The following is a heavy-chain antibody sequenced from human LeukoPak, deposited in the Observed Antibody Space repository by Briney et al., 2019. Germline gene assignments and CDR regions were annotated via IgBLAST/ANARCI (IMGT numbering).Heavy chain of an antibody. CDR3: ARGGSVRYCSSTSCYAADRFFDY. J-gene: IGHJ4*01. Sequence: GASVKVSCKASGYTFTGYYIHWVRQTPGQGLEWMGWINPNSGGTNYAQKFQGWVTMTRDTSISTAYMELSRLRSDDTAVYYCARGGSVRYCSSTSCYAADRFFDYWGHGTLVTVSS. CDR2: INPNSGGT. CDR1: GYTFTGYY. D-gene: IGHD2-2*01. V-gene: IGHV1-2*04.